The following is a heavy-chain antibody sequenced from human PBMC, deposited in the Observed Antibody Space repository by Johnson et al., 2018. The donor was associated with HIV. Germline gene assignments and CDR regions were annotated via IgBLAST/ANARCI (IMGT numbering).Heavy chain of an antibody. CDR3: ARAKVARGAEGWAFDI. V-gene: IGHV3-7*02. D-gene: IGHD3-10*01. Sequence: VQLVESGGGLVQPGESLRLSCAASGFTFSSYWMSWVRQAPGKGLEWVANINQDGSEKYYVDSVKGRFTISRDNAKNSLYLQMNSLRVGDTAVYYCARAKVARGAEGWAFDIWGQGKMVTVSS. J-gene: IGHJ3*02. CDR1: GFTFSSYW. CDR2: INQDGSEK.